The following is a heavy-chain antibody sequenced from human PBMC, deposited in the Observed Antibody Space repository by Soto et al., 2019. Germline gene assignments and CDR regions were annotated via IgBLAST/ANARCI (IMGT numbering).Heavy chain of an antibody. V-gene: IGHV4-34*01. Sequence: SETLSLTCAVYGGSLSGYSWTWIRQSPRKGLEWIGQINHSGSTNYNPSLKSRVTISLVTSKNQFSLELGSVTAADTAVYYCARGLFSEDYYSGGWYYFDSWGPGTLVTVSS. CDR1: GGSLSGYS. CDR2: INHSGST. CDR3: ARGLFSEDYYSGGWYYFDS. D-gene: IGHD3-10*01. J-gene: IGHJ4*02.